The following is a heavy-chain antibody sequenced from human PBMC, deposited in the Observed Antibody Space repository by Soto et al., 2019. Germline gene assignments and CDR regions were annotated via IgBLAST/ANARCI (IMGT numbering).Heavy chain of an antibody. CDR3: AGDGQSPAPYALDV. V-gene: IGHV3-33*01. Sequence: QVQLVESGGGVVQPGTSLRLSCATSGFTFSSHAIHWVRQAPGKGLEWVAQIWSDGSNRYYADSMRGRFTISRDFSMNAAFLQMDSLRVEDSAVYFCAGDGQSPAPYALDVWGPGTLVIVSS. J-gene: IGHJ3*01. CDR1: GFTFSSHA. CDR2: IWSDGSNR.